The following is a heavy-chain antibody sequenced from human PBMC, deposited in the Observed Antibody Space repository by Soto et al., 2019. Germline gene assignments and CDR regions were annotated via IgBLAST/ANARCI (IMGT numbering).Heavy chain of an antibody. CDR3: ARGRYDFWSGYSLAFDI. J-gene: IGHJ3*02. CDR1: GYTFTSYD. Sequence: EASVKVSCKASGYTFTSYDINWVRQATGQGLEWMGWMNPNSGNTGYAQKFQGRVTMTRNTSISTAYMELSSLRSEDTAVYYCARGRYDFWSGYSLAFDIWGQGTMVTASS. V-gene: IGHV1-8*01. CDR2: MNPNSGNT. D-gene: IGHD3-3*01.